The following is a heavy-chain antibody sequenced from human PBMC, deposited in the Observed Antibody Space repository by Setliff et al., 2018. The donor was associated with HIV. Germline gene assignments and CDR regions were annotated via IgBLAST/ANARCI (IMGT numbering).Heavy chain of an antibody. V-gene: IGHV1-18*01. Sequence: ASVKVSCKASGYTFTSYGISWVRQAPGHGLEWMGWISAYNGNTNYAQKLQGRVTMTTDTSTSTAYMELRSLRSDDTAVYYCARMIVLSASSPPNAFDIWGQGTMVTVSS. CDR1: GYTFTSYG. CDR2: ISAYNGNT. CDR3: ARMIVLSASSPPNAFDI. D-gene: IGHD3-22*01. J-gene: IGHJ3*02.